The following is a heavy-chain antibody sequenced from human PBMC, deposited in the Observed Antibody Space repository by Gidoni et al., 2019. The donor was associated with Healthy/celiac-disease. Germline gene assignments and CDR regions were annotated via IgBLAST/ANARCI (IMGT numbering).Heavy chain of an antibody. Sequence: EVTLLGSGGGLVQPGGSLRLSCAASGFTFSSYARGWVRQVPGKGLEWVSAISGSGGSTYYADSVKGRFTISRDNSKNTLYLRMNSLRAEDTAVYYCAKDGGRDGYNPFDYWGQGTLVTVSS. D-gene: IGHD5-12*01. J-gene: IGHJ4*02. CDR2: ISGSGGST. V-gene: IGHV3-23*01. CDR3: AKDGGRDGYNPFDY. CDR1: GFTFSSYA.